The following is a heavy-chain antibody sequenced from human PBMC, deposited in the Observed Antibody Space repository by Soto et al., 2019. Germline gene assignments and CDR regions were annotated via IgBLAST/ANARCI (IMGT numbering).Heavy chain of an antibody. CDR1: GFTFSDTL. J-gene: IGHJ3*01. D-gene: IGHD1-26*01. CDR2: INPANGNT. CDR3: ARDIVSVGTRANDAVDV. Sequence: QVQLVQSGAELKKPGASVNISCQASGFTFSDTLINWVRQGPGQRLEWMGWINPANGNTRYSESFQGRVTISSLSSASTAYVALSDLTAEDTVVYDCARDIVSVGTRANDAVDVGGQGTIRTVTS. V-gene: IGHV1-3*01.